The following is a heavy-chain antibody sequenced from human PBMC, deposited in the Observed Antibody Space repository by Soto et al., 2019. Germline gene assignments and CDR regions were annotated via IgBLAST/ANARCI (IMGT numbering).Heavy chain of an antibody. Sequence: EVQVLESGGGLVQPGGSLRLSCEGSGFTVSSHAMTWIRQAPGKGPEWVSTVTADGGTYYADSVKGRFAMSRDTSENTLYLQMNSLGAEDTAAYYGGQHVSCGGGSCQYDAFAIRGQGTMVTVSS. CDR1: GFTVSSHA. CDR3: GQHVSCGGGSCQYDAFAI. J-gene: IGHJ3*02. V-gene: IGHV3-23*01. D-gene: IGHD2-15*01. CDR2: VTADGGT.